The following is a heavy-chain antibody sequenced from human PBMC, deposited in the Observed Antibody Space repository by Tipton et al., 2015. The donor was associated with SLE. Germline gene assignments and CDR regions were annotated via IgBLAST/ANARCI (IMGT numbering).Heavy chain of an antibody. Sequence: LRLSCTVSGGSISSYYWGWIRQPPGKGLEWIGSIYYSGSTYYNPSLKSRVTISVDTSKNQFSLKLSSVTAADTAVYYCARDSGFIRINAFDIWGQGTMVTVSS. CDR3: ARDSGFIRINAFDI. V-gene: IGHV4-39*07. CDR2: IYYSGST. CDR1: GGSISSYY. D-gene: IGHD5-12*01. J-gene: IGHJ3*02.